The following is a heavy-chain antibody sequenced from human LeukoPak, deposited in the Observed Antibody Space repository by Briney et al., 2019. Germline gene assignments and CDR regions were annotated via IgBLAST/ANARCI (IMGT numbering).Heavy chain of an antibody. CDR2: INHSGST. Sequence: SETLSLTCAVYGGSFSGYYWSWIRQPPGKGLEWIGEINHSGSTNYNPSLKSRVTISLDTSKNQFSLRLRSVTAADTAVYYCARLPTYYDNVWGSYRHRGRYFDYWGLGTLVTVSS. J-gene: IGHJ4*02. CDR1: GGSFSGYY. CDR3: ARLPTYYDNVWGSYRHRGRYFDY. V-gene: IGHV4-34*01. D-gene: IGHD3-16*02.